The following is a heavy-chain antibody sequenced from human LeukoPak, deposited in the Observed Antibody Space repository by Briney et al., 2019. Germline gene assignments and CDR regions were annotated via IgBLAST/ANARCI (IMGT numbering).Heavy chain of an antibody. Sequence: PGGSLRLSCAASGFTVSSNYMSWVRQAQGKGLEWVSVIYSGGSTYYADSVKGRFTISRDNSKNTLYLQMNSLRAEDTAVYYCARAYLYDRPLLGYWGQGTLVTVSS. J-gene: IGHJ4*02. CDR2: IYSGGST. V-gene: IGHV3-66*01. D-gene: IGHD3-22*01. CDR3: ARAYLYDRPLLGY. CDR1: GFTVSSNY.